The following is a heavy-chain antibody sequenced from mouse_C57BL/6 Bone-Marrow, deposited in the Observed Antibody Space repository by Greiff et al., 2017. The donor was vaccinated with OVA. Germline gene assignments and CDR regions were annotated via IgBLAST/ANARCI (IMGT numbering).Heavy chain of an antibody. D-gene: IGHD1-1*01. CDR2: IWTGGGT. CDR3: ARITTVVEDIDV. J-gene: IGHJ1*03. CDR1: GFSLTSYA. Sequence: QVQLQQSGPGLVAPSQSLSITCTVSGFSLTSYAISWVRQPPGKGLEWLGVIWTGGGTNYNSALKSRLSISKDNSKSQVILKVNSQQTDDTARYYCARITTVVEDIDVWGTGTTVTVSS. V-gene: IGHV2-9-1*01.